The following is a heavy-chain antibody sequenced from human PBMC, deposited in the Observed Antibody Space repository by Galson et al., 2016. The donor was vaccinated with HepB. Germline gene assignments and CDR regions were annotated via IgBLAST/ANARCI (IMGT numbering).Heavy chain of an antibody. CDR3: ARARGDLLGGRFDP. Sequence: SLRLSCAASGFTFSSYGMHWVRQAPGKGLEWVAVISYDGSNIYYADSMKGRFTISRDNSKNTLYLQMNNLKPDHTAVHYCARARGDLLGGRFDPWGQGTLVTVSS. D-gene: IGHD3-10*01. CDR2: ISYDGSNI. V-gene: IGHV3-30*03. J-gene: IGHJ5*02. CDR1: GFTFSSYG.